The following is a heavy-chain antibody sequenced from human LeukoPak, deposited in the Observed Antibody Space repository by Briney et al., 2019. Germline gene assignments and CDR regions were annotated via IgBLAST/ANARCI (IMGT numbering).Heavy chain of an antibody. J-gene: IGHJ4*02. CDR1: GDSFTSVTDY. Sequence: PSETLSLTCTVSGDSFTSVTDYWAWIRQPPGKGLEWIASGDYSGGTYYNPSLESRVAISVDTSKNQFSLKLSSVTAADTAVYYCARQLKTWYSSGWFDYWGQGTLVTVSS. CDR3: ARQLKTWYSSGWFDY. V-gene: IGHV4-39*07. CDR2: GDYSGGT. D-gene: IGHD6-19*01.